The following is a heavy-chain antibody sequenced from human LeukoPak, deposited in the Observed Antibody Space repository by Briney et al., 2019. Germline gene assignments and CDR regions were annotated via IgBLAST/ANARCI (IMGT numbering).Heavy chain of an antibody. J-gene: IGHJ4*01. CDR3: ARRVSYGELDY. CDR2: IFYDGTS. CDR1: GGSISSRTYF. Sequence: SETLSLTCTVSGGSISSRTYFWAWIRQPPQKGLEYIGNIFYDGTSYYNPSLKSRFTISVDTSKNQFSLNVGSVTAADTALYYCARRVSYGELDYWGPGILVTVSS. V-gene: IGHV4-39*01. D-gene: IGHD4/OR15-4a*01.